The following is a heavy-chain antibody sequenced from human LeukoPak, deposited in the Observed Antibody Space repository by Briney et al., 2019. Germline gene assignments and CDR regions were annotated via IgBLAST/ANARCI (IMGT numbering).Heavy chain of an antibody. Sequence: GGSLRLSCAASGFTFSSYWMHWVRQAPGKGLEWVSYISSSSSTIYYADSVKGRFTISRDNAKNSLYLQMNSLRAEDTAVYYCARVGGSYHGWGQGTLVTVSS. CDR3: ARVGGSYHG. D-gene: IGHD1-26*01. J-gene: IGHJ4*02. V-gene: IGHV3-48*04. CDR2: ISSSSSTI. CDR1: GFTFSSYW.